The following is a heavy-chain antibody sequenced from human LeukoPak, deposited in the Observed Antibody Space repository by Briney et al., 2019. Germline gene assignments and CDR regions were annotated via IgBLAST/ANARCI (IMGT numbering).Heavy chain of an antibody. CDR3: ARLAGTTSFFDS. Sequence: TSETLSLTCEVSGGSIRSYYWSWVRQPPGKGLELIGYIYYSGSTSYNPSLKSRVTISVDTSKNQFSLRLSSVTAADTAVYYCARLAGTTSFFDSWGQGTLVTVSS. J-gene: IGHJ4*02. D-gene: IGHD1-7*01. CDR2: IYYSGST. CDR1: GGSIRSYY. V-gene: IGHV4-59*08.